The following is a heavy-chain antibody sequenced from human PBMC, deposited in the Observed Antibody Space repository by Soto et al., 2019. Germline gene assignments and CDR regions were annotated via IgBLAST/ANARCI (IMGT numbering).Heavy chain of an antibody. CDR3: ARPTTVTTRAFDY. D-gene: IGHD4-17*01. V-gene: IGHV4-39*01. CDR2: IYYSGST. J-gene: IGHJ4*02. CDR1: GGSISSSSYY. Sequence: QLQLQESGPGLVKPSETLSLTCTVSGGSISSSSYYWGWIRQPPGKGLEWIGSIYYSGSTYYNPSLKSRVTMSVDKSKNQYSLKLSSVTAADTAVYYCARPTTVTTRAFDYWGQGTLVTVSS.